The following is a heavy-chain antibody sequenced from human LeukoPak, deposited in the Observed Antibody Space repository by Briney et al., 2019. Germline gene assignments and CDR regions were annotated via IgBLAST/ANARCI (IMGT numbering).Heavy chain of an antibody. J-gene: IGHJ6*04. CDR1: GFTFSSYS. Sequence: GGSLRLPCAASGFTFSSYSMNWVRQAPGKGLEWVSYTSSTNGYIYYADSVRGRFTISRDNAKSSLYLQMNSLRAEDTAVYYCAELGITMIGGVWGKGTTVTISS. CDR3: AELGITMIGGV. D-gene: IGHD3-10*02. CDR2: TSSTNGYI. V-gene: IGHV3-21*01.